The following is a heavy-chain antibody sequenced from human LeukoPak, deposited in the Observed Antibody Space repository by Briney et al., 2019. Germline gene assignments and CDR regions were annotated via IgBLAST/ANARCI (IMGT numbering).Heavy chain of an antibody. D-gene: IGHD3-9*01. V-gene: IGHV3-15*01. J-gene: IGHJ2*01. CDR3: TTGAYDILTGYYHWYFDL. CDR2: IKRKRDGGRT. CDR1: GFTCSNAW. Sequence: GGSLRLSCTASGFTCSNAWMSWFRQAPGKGLEWFGRIKRKRDGGRTDYAAPLKGRFTVSRDDSKNTLYLQMNSLKAEDTAVYYCTTGAYDILTGYYHWYFDLWGRGTLVTVSS.